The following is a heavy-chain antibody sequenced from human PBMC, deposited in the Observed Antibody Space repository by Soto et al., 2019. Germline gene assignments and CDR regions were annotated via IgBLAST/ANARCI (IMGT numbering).Heavy chain of an antibody. D-gene: IGHD4-17*01. CDR3: ALFTVTTAFDL. V-gene: IGHV5-51*01. CDR1: GCGFTGDW. J-gene: IGHJ3*01. CDR2: IYPGDSDT. Sequence: PGESVKMSGKGAGCGFTGDWSGWVRQMPGKGLGWMGIIYPGDSDTRYSPSFQGQVTISADKSISTAYLQWSSLKASDTAMYYCALFTVTTAFDLWGQGTMVTVSS.